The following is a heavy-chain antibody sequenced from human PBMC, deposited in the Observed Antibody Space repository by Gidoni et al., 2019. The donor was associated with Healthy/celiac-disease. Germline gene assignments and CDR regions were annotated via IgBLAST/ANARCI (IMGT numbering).Heavy chain of an antibody. CDR1: VYIFTSYG. CDR3: ARLWDYGGKVEVHY. D-gene: IGHD4-17*01. CDR2: IDPSDYYT. V-gene: IGHV5-10-1*03. Sequence: EVQLVQSRSEAKKPGASLRISCKGSVYIFTSYGISWVRQMPGKGLEWMGRIDPSDYYTNYSPSLQGHVTISADKSISNAYLQWSSLKASDTAMYYCARLWDYGGKVEVHYWGQGTLVTVSS. J-gene: IGHJ4*02.